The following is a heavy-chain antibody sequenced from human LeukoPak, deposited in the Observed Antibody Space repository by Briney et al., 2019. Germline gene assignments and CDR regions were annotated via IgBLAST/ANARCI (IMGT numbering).Heavy chain of an antibody. CDR3: ARDLRVRAYCSGGSCYSGYYYGMDV. D-gene: IGHD2-15*01. CDR1: GGSVSSGSYY. V-gene: IGHV4-61*01. J-gene: IGHJ6*04. Sequence: PSETLSLTCTVSGGSVSSGSYYWSWIRQPPGKGLEWIGYIYYSGSTNYNPSLKSRVTISVDTSKSQFSLKLSSVTAADTAVYYCARDLRVRAYCSGGSCYSGYYYGMDVWGKGTTVTVSS. CDR2: IYYSGST.